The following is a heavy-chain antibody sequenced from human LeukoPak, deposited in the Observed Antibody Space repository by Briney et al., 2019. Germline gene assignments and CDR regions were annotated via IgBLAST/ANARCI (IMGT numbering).Heavy chain of an antibody. J-gene: IGHJ4*02. Sequence: GGSLRLSCAASGFTFSSSWMHWVRQAPGKGPVWVSRIKSDGSDTSCADSVKGRFTISRDNAKNTLYLQMNSLRAEDTAVYYCAIDRGAVAGDSWGQGTLVTVSS. CDR2: IKSDGSDT. D-gene: IGHD6-19*01. CDR1: GFTFSSSW. V-gene: IGHV3-74*01. CDR3: AIDRGAVAGDS.